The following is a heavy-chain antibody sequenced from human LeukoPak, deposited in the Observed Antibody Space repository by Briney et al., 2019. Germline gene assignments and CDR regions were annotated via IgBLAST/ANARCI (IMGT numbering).Heavy chain of an antibody. D-gene: IGHD4-23*01. CDR2: VRHDGNNK. CDR1: GFMFGHYG. J-gene: IGHJ6*03. V-gene: IGHV3-30*02. Sequence: GGSLRLPCAAPGFMFGHYGLHWVRQAPSKGLEWVSFVRHDGNNKDYADSVKGRFTISRDNAENTLYLQMNSLRAEDTAVYFCAKESLRDYGGQNYFYSYMDVWGKGTTVTVSS. CDR3: AKESLRDYGGQNYFYSYMDV.